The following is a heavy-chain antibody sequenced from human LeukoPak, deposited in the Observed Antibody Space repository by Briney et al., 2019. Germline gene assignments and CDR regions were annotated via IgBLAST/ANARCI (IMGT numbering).Heavy chain of an antibody. V-gene: IGHV1-69*13. Sequence: SVNVSCKASGGTFSKYALTWVRQAPGQELDWLGGITPIFGTSNYAQKFQGRVTITADESTGTAYMELSSLRSEDTAVYYCARSASYDFVWGSSRLDYWGQGTLVTVSS. CDR3: ARSASYDFVWGSSRLDY. J-gene: IGHJ4*02. D-gene: IGHD3-16*01. CDR1: GGTFSKYA. CDR2: ITPIFGTS.